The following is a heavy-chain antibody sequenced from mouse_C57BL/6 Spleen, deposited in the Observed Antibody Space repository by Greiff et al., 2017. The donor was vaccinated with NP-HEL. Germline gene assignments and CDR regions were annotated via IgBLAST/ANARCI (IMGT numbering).Heavy chain of an antibody. CDR2: IDPETGGT. Sequence: LQESGAELVRPGASVTLSCKASGYTFTDYEMHWVKQTPVHGLEWIGAIDPETGGTAYNQKFKGKAILTADNSSSTSYMELRSLTSEDSAVYYCTKYYGSPCAYWGQGTLVTVSA. CDR1: GYTFTDYE. D-gene: IGHD1-1*01. J-gene: IGHJ3*01. V-gene: IGHV1-15*01. CDR3: TKYYGSPCAY.